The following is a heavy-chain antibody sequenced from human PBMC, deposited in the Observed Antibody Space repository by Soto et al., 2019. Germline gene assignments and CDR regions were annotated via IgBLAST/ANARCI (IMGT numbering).Heavy chain of an antibody. CDR2: INHSGST. J-gene: IGHJ3*02. D-gene: IGHD5-12*01. CDR1: GGSFSGYY. Sequence: SETLSLTCAVYGGSFSGYYWSWIRQPPGKGLEWIGEINHSGSTNYNPSLKSRVTISVDTSKNQFSLKLSSVTAADTAVYYCARGRRVAFLDIWGQGTMVT. V-gene: IGHV4-34*01. CDR3: ARGRRVAFLDI.